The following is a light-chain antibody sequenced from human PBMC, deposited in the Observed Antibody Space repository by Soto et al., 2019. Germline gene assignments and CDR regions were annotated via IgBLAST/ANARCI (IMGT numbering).Light chain of an antibody. V-gene: IGLV2-14*01. CDR3: SSYTSSSDV. Sequence: QSALTQPASVSGSPGQSIAISCTGTSSDVGAYNYVSWYQQHPGKAPKLMIYDVSNRPSGVSNRFSGSKSGNTASLTISGLQAEDEADYYCSSYTSSSDVFGTGTRSPS. CDR1: SSDVGAYNY. CDR2: DVS. J-gene: IGLJ1*01.